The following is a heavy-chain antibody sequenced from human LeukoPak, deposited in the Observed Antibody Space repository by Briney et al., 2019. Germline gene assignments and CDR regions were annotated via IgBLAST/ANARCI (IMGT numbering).Heavy chain of an antibody. Sequence: ASVNVSCKASGYTFTGYHMHWVRRAPGQGLEWMGRINPNSGDTNYAQKFQGRVTMTRDTSISTAYMELSRLRSDDTAVYYCARDYCSSTSCLFGYWGQGALVTVSS. V-gene: IGHV1-2*06. D-gene: IGHD2-2*01. CDR3: ARDYCSSTSCLFGY. CDR1: GYTFTGYH. CDR2: INPNSGDT. J-gene: IGHJ4*02.